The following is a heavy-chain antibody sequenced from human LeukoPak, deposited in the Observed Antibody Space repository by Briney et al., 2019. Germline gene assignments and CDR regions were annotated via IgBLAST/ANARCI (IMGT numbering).Heavy chain of an antibody. CDR1: GDSIRSGNYY. CDR2: IYTSGST. CDR3: ARVIAAAGPYYYYYYMDV. Sequence: SETLSLTCTVSGDSIRSGNYYWSWIRQPAGKGLEWIGRIYTSGSTNYNPSLKSRVTMSVDTSKNQFSLKLSSVTAADTAVYYCARVIAAAGPYYYYYYMDVWGKGTTVTVSS. J-gene: IGHJ6*03. V-gene: IGHV4-61*02. D-gene: IGHD6-13*01.